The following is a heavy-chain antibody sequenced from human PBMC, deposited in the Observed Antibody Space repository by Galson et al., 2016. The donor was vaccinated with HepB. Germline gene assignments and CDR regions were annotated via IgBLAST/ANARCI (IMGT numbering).Heavy chain of an antibody. Sequence: SVKVSCKVSGNSITDLSIHWVRQAPGKGLEWVAGFDREDDESVYARRFQGRVTVTEDASRDTAYMEMRSLSSEDSAIYYCTTEAWEISGLSAFDIWGQGTRVTVFS. J-gene: IGHJ3*02. V-gene: IGHV1-24*01. D-gene: IGHD3-10*01. CDR3: TTEAWEISGLSAFDI. CDR1: GNSITDLS. CDR2: FDREDDES.